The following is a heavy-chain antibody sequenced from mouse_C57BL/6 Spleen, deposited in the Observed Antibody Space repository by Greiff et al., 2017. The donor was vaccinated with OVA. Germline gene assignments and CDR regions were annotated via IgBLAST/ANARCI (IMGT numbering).Heavy chain of an antibody. V-gene: IGHV1-82*01. CDR3: ARQLRPLYAMDY. CDR2: IYPGDGDT. J-gene: IGHJ4*01. D-gene: IGHD3-2*02. Sequence: VEPGASVKISCKASGYAFSSSWMNWVKQRPGKGLEWIGRIYPGDGDTNYNGKFKGKATLTADKSSSTAYMQLSSLTSEDSAVYFCARQLRPLYAMDYWGQGTSVTVSS. CDR1: GYAFSSSW.